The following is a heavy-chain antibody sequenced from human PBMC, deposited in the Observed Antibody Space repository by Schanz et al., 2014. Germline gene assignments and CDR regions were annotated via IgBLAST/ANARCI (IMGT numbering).Heavy chain of an antibody. CDR3: ARDQSPYTNSSDVRYFDY. V-gene: IGHV1-18*01. J-gene: IGHJ4*02. CDR2: INGYNGHT. Sequence: GPEVKEPGASVKVSCKASGYTFTSYGINWVRQAPGQGLEWMGWINGYNGHTLYAQKFQGRVTMTTDTSTSTSYMELTSLRFDDTAVYYCARDQSPYTNSSDVRYFDYWGQGSLVTVSS. D-gene: IGHD6-6*01. CDR1: GYTFTSYG.